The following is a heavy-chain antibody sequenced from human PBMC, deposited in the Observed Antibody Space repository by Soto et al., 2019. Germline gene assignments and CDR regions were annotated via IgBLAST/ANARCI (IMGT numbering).Heavy chain of an antibody. Sequence: SQTLSLTCAISGDSVSSNSAAWNWIRQSPSRGLEWLGRTYYRSKWYNDYAVSVKSRITINPDTSKNQFSLQLNSVTPEDTAIYYCATRITVFGLLIPPFDPWGQGTQVTVSS. CDR1: GDSVSSNSAA. D-gene: IGHD3-3*01. J-gene: IGHJ5*02. CDR2: TYYRSKWYN. V-gene: IGHV6-1*01. CDR3: ATRITVFGLLIPPFDP.